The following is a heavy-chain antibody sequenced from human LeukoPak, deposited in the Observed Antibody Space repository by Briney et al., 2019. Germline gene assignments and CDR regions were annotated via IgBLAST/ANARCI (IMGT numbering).Heavy chain of an antibody. CDR3: AREVATTREIDY. J-gene: IGHJ4*02. V-gene: IGHV1-2*02. CDR1: GYTFTGYY. Sequence: GASVKVSCKASGYTFTGYYMHWARQAPGQGLEWMGWINPNSGGTNYAQKFQGRVTMTRDTSISTAYMELSRLRSDDTAVYYCAREVATTREIDYWGQGTLVTVSS. CDR2: INPNSGGT. D-gene: IGHD5-24*01.